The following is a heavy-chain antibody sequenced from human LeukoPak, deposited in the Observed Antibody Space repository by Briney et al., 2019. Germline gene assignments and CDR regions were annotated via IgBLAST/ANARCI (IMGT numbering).Heavy chain of an antibody. D-gene: IGHD2-2*01. CDR3: AKKGCTSNRCYVNS. V-gene: IGHV3-23*01. J-gene: IGHJ5*01. Sequence: GGSLRLSCAASGFAFNTYAMSWVRQTPGTGLVWVSHISGSGDDTDYADSVKGRFTISRDNSKYTLYLQMNSLRAEDTAIYYCAKKGCTSNRCYVNSWGPGTLVTVSS. CDR2: ISGSGDDT. CDR1: GFAFNTYA.